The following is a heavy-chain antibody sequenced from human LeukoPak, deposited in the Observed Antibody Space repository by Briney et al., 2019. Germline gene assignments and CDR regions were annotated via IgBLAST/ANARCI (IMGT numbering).Heavy chain of an antibody. J-gene: IGHJ4*02. Sequence: GGSLTLPCAASGFTFDDYAMHWVRQAPGKGLEWVSGIIWNSDSIGYADSVKGRFTISRDNAKNSLYLQMNSLRAEDTALYYCAKDISVEATPYYFDYLGQGTLVSVSS. V-gene: IGHV3-9*01. CDR2: IIWNSDSI. D-gene: IGHD1-26*01. CDR1: GFTFDDYA. CDR3: AKDISVEATPYYFDY.